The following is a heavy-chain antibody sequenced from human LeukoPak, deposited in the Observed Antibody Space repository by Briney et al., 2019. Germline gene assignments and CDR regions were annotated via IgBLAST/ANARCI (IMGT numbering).Heavy chain of an antibody. J-gene: IGHJ4*02. Sequence: GGSLRLSCAASGFTFSSYAMSWVRQAPGKGLEWVSAISGSGGSIYYADSVKGRFTISRDNSKNTLYLQMNSLRAEDTAVYYCANFGSGSYVGGFDYWGQGTLVTVSS. CDR3: ANFGSGSYVGGFDY. CDR1: GFTFSSYA. D-gene: IGHD3-10*01. V-gene: IGHV3-23*01. CDR2: ISGSGGSI.